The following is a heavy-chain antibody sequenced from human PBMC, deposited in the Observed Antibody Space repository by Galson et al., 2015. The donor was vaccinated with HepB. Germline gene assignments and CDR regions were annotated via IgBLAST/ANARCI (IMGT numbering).Heavy chain of an antibody. CDR1: GFTFSSYW. D-gene: IGHD3-10*01. CDR2: IKQDGSEK. CDR3: ARQNYASGRPPDY. J-gene: IGHJ4*02. Sequence: SLRLSCAASGFTFSSYWMSWVRQAPGKGLEWVANIKQDGSEKYYVDSVKGRFTISRDNAKNSLYLQMNSLRAEDTAVYYCARQNYASGRPPDYWGQGTLVTVSS. V-gene: IGHV3-7*01.